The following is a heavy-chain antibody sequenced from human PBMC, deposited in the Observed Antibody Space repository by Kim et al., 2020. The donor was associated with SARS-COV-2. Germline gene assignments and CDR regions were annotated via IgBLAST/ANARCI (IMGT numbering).Heavy chain of an antibody. D-gene: IGHD3-10*01. Sequence: SETLSLTCSVSGGSISSSSYYWGWIRQPPGQGLEWIGTISYSGSTYYNPSLKSRVTISVDTSKNQFSLKLSSVTAADTAVYYCGRVLYGSGSYYTPLDAFDIWGQGTMVTVSS. CDR2: ISYSGST. CDR1: GGSISSSSYY. J-gene: IGHJ3*02. CDR3: GRVLYGSGSYYTPLDAFDI. V-gene: IGHV4-39*07.